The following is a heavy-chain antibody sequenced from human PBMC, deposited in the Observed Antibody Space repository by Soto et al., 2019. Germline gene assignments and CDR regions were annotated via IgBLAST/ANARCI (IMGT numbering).Heavy chain of an antibody. D-gene: IGHD6-13*01. J-gene: IGHJ4*02. V-gene: IGHV3-33*01. CDR1: GFTFSSYG. Sequence: TGGSLRLSCAASGFTFSSYGMHWVRQAPGKGLEWVAVIWYDGSNKYYADSVKGRFTISRDNSKNTLYLQMNSLRAEDTAVYYCARSPRIAAALDYWGQGTLVTVSS. CDR3: ARSPRIAAALDY. CDR2: IWYDGSNK.